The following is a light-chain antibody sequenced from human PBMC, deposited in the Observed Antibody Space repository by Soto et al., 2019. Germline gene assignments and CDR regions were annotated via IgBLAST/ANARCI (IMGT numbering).Light chain of an antibody. J-gene: IGLJ2*01. Sequence: QSALTQPASVSGSPGQSITISCSGTSNDVGGFNLVSWYQQHPGKVPKLIIYEATKRPSGVSNRFSGSKSGNTASMTISGIQAEDEADYYCCSYARSSTVVFGGGTKLTVL. CDR3: CSYARSSTVV. V-gene: IGLV2-23*01. CDR1: SNDVGGFNL. CDR2: EAT.